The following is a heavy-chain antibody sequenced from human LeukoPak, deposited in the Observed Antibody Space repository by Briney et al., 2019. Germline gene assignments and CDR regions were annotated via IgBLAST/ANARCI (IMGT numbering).Heavy chain of an antibody. CDR1: GGSFSGYY. D-gene: IGHD1-26*01. J-gene: IGHJ4*02. V-gene: IGHV4-34*01. Sequence: PSETLSLTCAVYGGSFSGYYWSWIRQPPGKGLEWIGEINHSGSTNYNPSLKSRVTISVDTSKNQFSLKLSSVTAADTAVYYCAKLPVGANEFDYWGQGTLVTVSS. CDR2: INHSGST. CDR3: AKLPVGANEFDY.